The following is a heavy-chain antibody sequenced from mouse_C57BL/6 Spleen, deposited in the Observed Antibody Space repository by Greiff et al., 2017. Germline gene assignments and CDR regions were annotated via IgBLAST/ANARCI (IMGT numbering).Heavy chain of an antibody. V-gene: IGHV5-4*01. CDR2: ISDGGSYT. J-gene: IGHJ3*01. D-gene: IGHD2-1*01. CDR3: ARDWDGNSPFAY. CDR1: GFTFSSYA. Sequence: EVMLVESGGGLVKPGGSLKLSCAASGFTFSSYAMSWVRQTPEKRLEWVATISDGGSYTYYPDNVKGRFTISRDNAKNNLYLQMSHLKSEDTAMYYCARDWDGNSPFAYWGQGTLVTVSA.